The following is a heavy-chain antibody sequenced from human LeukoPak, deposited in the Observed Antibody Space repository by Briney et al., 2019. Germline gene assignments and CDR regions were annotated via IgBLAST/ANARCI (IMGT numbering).Heavy chain of an antibody. D-gene: IGHD5-24*01. V-gene: IGHV3-48*03. CDR1: GLTFSIYE. CDR2: ISSIGTTI. CDR3: ARGERGDY. J-gene: IGHJ4*02. Sequence: PGGSLRLSCAASGLTFSIYEMNWVRQAPGKGLEWVSYISSIGTTIYYADSVKGRFTISRDNAKNSLYLQINSLRAEDTAVYYCARGERGDYWGQGTLVTVSS.